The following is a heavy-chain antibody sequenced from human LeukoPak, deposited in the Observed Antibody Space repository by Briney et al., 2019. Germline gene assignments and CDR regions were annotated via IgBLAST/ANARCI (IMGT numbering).Heavy chain of an antibody. D-gene: IGHD1-26*01. CDR2: INPNSGGT. CDR3: ARDRTPRSGSYVGY. V-gene: IGHV1-2*02. J-gene: IGHJ4*02. CDR1: GYTFTGYY. Sequence: GAPVKVSCKASGYTFTGYYMHWVRQAPGQGLEWMGWINPNSGGTNYAQKFQGRVTMTRDTSISTAYMELSRLRSDDTAVYYCARDRTPRSGSYVGYWGQGTLVTVSS.